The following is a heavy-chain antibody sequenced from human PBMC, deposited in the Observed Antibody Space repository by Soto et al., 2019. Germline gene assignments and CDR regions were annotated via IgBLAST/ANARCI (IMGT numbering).Heavy chain of an antibody. V-gene: IGHV3-23*01. CDR3: AKETTFGVIVVVPPFDY. Sequence: GGSLRLSCTASGFTFSSFFMNWVRQAPGKGPEWVSGIDTSGGVTKYADSVKGRFTISRDNSKNTLYLQMNSLRAEDTAVYYCAKETTFGVIVVVPPFDYWGQGTLVTVSS. CDR2: IDTSGGVT. D-gene: IGHD3-22*01. CDR1: GFTFSSFF. J-gene: IGHJ4*02.